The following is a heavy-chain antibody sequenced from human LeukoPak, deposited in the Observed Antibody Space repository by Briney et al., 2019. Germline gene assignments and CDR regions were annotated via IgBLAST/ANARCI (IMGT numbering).Heavy chain of an antibody. Sequence: PGGSLRLSCAASGFTFSSYAMHWVRQAPGKGLEWVAVISYDGSNKYYADSVKGRFTISRDNSKNTLYLQMNSLRAEDMAVYYCARVADYVWGSYDYWGQGTLVTVSS. CDR3: ARVADYVWGSYDY. D-gene: IGHD3-16*01. J-gene: IGHJ4*02. CDR1: GFTFSSYA. CDR2: ISYDGSNK. V-gene: IGHV3-30*04.